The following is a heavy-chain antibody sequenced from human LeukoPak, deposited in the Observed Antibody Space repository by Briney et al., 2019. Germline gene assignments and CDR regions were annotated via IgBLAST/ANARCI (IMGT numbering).Heavy chain of an antibody. V-gene: IGHV3-30*02. J-gene: IGHJ3*01. D-gene: IGHD3-3*01. CDR2: IRYDGSNK. CDR1: GFTFSSYG. CDR3: AVTYYDFWSGSDAFDF. Sequence: GGSLRLSCAASGFTFSSYGMHWVRQAPGKGLEWVAFIRYDGSNKYYADSVKGRFTISRDNSKSTLYLQMNSLRAEDTAVYYCAVTYYDFWSGSDAFDFWGQGTMVTVSS.